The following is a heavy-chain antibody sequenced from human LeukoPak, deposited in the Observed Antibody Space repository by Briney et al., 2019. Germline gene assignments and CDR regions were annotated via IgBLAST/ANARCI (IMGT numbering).Heavy chain of an antibody. D-gene: IGHD2-2*01. CDR1: GFTFSSYS. Sequence: GGSLRLSCAASGFTFSSYSMNWDRQAPGKGLEWVSYISSSSSTIYYADSVKGRFTISRDNAKNSLYLQMNSLRAEDTAVYYCARDFYARSTSSQEDVWGKGTTVTVSS. J-gene: IGHJ6*04. CDR2: ISSSSSTI. CDR3: ARDFYARSTSSQEDV. V-gene: IGHV3-48*01.